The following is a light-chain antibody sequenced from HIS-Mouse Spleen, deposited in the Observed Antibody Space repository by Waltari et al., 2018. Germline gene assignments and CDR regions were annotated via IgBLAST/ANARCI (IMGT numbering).Light chain of an antibody. Sequence: QKVTISCSGSSSNIVNNYVSWYQQLPGTAPKLLIYDNNKRPSGIPDRFSGSKSGTSATLGITGLQTGDEADYYCGTWDSSLSAVVFGGGTKLTVL. V-gene: IGLV1-51*01. CDR1: SSNIVNNY. J-gene: IGLJ2*01. CDR3: GTWDSSLSAVV. CDR2: DNN.